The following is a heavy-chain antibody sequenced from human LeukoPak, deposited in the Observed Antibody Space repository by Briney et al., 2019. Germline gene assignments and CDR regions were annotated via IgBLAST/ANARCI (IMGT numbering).Heavy chain of an antibody. V-gene: IGHV4-4*02. CDR3: ARVFGGWLGT. D-gene: IGHD1-26*01. J-gene: IGHJ5*02. CDR1: GGSISSSNW. Sequence: SGTLSLTCAVSGGSISSSNWWSWVRQPPGKGLEWIGSIYYSGSTYYNPSLKSRVTISVDTSKNQFSLKLSSVTAAGTAVYYCARVFGGWLGTWGQGTLVTVSS. CDR2: IYYSGST.